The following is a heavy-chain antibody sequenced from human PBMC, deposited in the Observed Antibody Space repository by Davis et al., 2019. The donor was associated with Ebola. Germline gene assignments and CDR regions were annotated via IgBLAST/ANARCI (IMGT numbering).Heavy chain of an antibody. CDR2: ISGSGGST. V-gene: IGHV3-23*01. Sequence: GESLKISCAAPGFTFSSYAMSWVRQAPGKGLEWVSAISGSGGSTYYADSVKGRFTISRDNSKNTLYLQMNSLRAEDTAVYYCAKDGGLWFGELLYYYYYGMDVWGQGTTVTVSS. D-gene: IGHD3-10*01. CDR3: AKDGGLWFGELLYYYYYGMDV. CDR1: GFTFSSYA. J-gene: IGHJ6*02.